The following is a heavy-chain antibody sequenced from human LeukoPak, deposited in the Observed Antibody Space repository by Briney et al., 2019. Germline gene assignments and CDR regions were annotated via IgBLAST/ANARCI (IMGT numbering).Heavy chain of an antibody. CDR3: ASRDNYYDSSGYYLV. D-gene: IGHD3-22*01. J-gene: IGHJ4*02. CDR2: IYHSGST. Sequence: SETLSLTCTVSGYSISSGYYWGWIRQPPGKGLEWIGSIYHSGSTYYNPSLKSRVTISVDTSKNQFSLKLSSVTAADTAVYFCASRDNYYDSSGYYLVWGQGTLVTVSS. V-gene: IGHV4-38-2*02. CDR1: GYSISSGYY.